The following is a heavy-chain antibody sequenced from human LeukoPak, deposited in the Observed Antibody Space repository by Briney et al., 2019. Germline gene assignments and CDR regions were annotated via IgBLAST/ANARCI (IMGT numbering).Heavy chain of an antibody. CDR1: GFTFSSYA. D-gene: IGHD3-22*01. CDR2: IHSGGTT. CDR3: ARVEGDSSGYDRFDY. J-gene: IGHJ4*02. V-gene: IGHV3-23*03. Sequence: GGSLRLSCAASGFTFSSYAMTWVRQAPGEGLEWVSLIHSGGTTSYADSVKDRFTISRDNFKNTLYLQMNSLRAEDTAVYYCARVEGDSSGYDRFDYWGQGTLVTVSS.